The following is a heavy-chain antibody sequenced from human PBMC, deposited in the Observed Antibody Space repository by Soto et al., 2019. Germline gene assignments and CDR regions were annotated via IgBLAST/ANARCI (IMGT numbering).Heavy chain of an antibody. CDR3: ARLGLGSLYYYMDV. J-gene: IGHJ6*03. D-gene: IGHD3-10*01. V-gene: IGHV4-59*08. Sequence: SSETLSLTCTVSGGSISSYYWSWIRQPPGKGLEWIGYIYYSGSTNCNPSLKSRVTISVDTSKNQFSLKLSSVTAADTAVYYCARLGLGSLYYYMDVWGKGTTVTVSS. CDR2: IYYSGST. CDR1: GGSISSYY.